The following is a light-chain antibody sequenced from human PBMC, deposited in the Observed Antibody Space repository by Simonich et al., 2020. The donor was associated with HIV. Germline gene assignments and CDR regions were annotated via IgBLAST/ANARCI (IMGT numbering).Light chain of an antibody. J-gene: IGKJ3*01. CDR1: QSVRSQ. V-gene: IGKV3-11*01. CDR2: DAS. CDR3: QQRNNWPLFT. Sequence: EIVLTQSPATLSLSPGDRATLFCRASQSVRSQLAWYQQKPGQAPRLLIYDASNRATGIPARCSGSGAGTDFTLTVSSLEPEDFAVYYCQQRNNWPLFTFGPGTKVDIK.